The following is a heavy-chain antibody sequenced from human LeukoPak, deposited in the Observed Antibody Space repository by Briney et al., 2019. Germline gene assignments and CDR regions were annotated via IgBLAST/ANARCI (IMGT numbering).Heavy chain of an antibody. J-gene: IGHJ6*02. V-gene: IGHV4-31*03. CDR2: IYYSGST. CDR1: GGSISSGGYY. CDR3: ARRPILTGYYTLDV. D-gene: IGHD3-9*01. Sequence: PSETLSPTCTVSGGSISSGGYYWSWIRQHPGKGLEWIGYIYYSGSTYYNPSLKSRVTISVDTSKNQFSLKLSSVTAADTAVYYCARRPILTGYYTLDVWGQGTTVTVSS.